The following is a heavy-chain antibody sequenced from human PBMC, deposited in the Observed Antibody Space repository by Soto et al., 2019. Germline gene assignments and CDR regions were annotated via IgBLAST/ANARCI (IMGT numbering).Heavy chain of an antibody. CDR3: ARGAGDPRWFGEMDYYYGMDV. CDR1: GGTFSSYA. V-gene: IGHV1-69*01. D-gene: IGHD3-10*01. Sequence: QVQLVQSGAEVKKPGSSVKVSCKASGGTFSSYAISWVRQAPGQGLEWMGGISPIFGTANYAQKFQGRVTIPADESTSTAYMELSSLRSEDTAVYYCARGAGDPRWFGEMDYYYGMDVWGQGTTVTVSS. J-gene: IGHJ6*02. CDR2: ISPIFGTA.